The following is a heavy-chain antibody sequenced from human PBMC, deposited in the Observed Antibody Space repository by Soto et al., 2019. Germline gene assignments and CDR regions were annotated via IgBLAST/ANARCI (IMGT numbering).Heavy chain of an antibody. V-gene: IGHV4-31*03. CDR2: IYYSGST. CDR1: GGSISSGGYY. Sequence: SETLSLTCTVSGGSISSGGYYWSWIRQHPGKGLEWIGYIYYSGSTYYNPSLKSRVTISVDTSKNQFSLKLSSVTAADKAVYYCARFLRNYDILTGYYDFWGQGTLVTVSS. J-gene: IGHJ4*02. CDR3: ARFLRNYDILTGYYDF. D-gene: IGHD3-9*01.